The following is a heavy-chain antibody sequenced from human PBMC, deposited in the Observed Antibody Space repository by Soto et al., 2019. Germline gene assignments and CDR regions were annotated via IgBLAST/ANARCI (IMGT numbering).Heavy chain of an antibody. Sequence: EVQLLESGGGLAQPGGSLRLSCAASGYTFSSYAMSWARQGPGKGLEWVSGISDSGAGTYYADSVKGRFTISRDNSKNTLHLQMNSLRAEETAVYYCALRKTGSYFDYWGQGTQVIVSS. CDR2: ISDSGAGT. V-gene: IGHV3-23*01. CDR1: GYTFSSYA. CDR3: ALRKTGSYFDY. D-gene: IGHD1-1*01. J-gene: IGHJ4*02.